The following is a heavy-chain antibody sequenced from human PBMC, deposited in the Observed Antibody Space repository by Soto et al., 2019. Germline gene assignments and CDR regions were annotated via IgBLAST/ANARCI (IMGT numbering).Heavy chain of an antibody. J-gene: IGHJ5*02. Sequence: ASVKVSCKASGYTFTSYGISWVRQAPGQGLEWMGWISAYNGNTNYAQKLQGRVTMTTDTSTSTSYMELRSLRSDDTAVYYCARADIAAAGTNWFDPWGQGTLVTVSS. CDR1: GYTFTSYG. CDR3: ARADIAAAGTNWFDP. V-gene: IGHV1-18*01. D-gene: IGHD6-13*01. CDR2: ISAYNGNT.